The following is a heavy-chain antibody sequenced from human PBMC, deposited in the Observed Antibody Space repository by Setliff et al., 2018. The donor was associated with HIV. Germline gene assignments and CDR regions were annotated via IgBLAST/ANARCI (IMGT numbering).Heavy chain of an antibody. V-gene: IGHV4-4*08. CDR3: ARESLNLGELSSNPDASDI. J-gene: IGHJ3*02. D-gene: IGHD3-16*02. CDR1: GGSISAYY. Sequence: SETLSLTCNVSGGSISAYYWSWVRQPPGKRLEWIGYIYSNGGTAYNPSLKSRVTISIDRSKNQFSLKLSSVTAADTAVYYCARESLNLGELSSNPDASDIWGQGTMVTVSS. CDR2: IYSNGGT.